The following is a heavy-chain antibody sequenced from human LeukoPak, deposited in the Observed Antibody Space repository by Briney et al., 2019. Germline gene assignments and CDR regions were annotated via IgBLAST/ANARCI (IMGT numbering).Heavy chain of an antibody. CDR1: GYTFTSYC. V-gene: IGHV1-2*02. CDR2: INPNSGGT. CDR3: ARDQERYYYYYGMDV. Sequence: ASVKVSCKASGYTFTSYCMHWVRQAPGQGLEWMGWINPNSGGTNYAQKFQGRVTMTRDTSISTAYMELSRLRSDDTAVYYCARDQERYYYYYGMDVWGQGTTVTVSS. D-gene: IGHD1-26*01. J-gene: IGHJ6*02.